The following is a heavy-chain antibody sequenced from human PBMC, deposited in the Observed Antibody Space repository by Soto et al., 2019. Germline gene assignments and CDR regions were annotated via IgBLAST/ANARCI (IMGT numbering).Heavy chain of an antibody. CDR1: GFIFSNYV. CDR3: ARGWLRDPWMH. V-gene: IGHV3-23*01. Sequence: PGGSLRLSCGASGFIFSNYVMSWVRQAPGKGLEWASAIAGDASGTYYADSVKGRFTISRDNSKNMLSLEMSSLRAEDTAVYYCARGWLRDPWMHWGQGALVTVSS. J-gene: IGHJ4*02. CDR2: IAGDASGT. D-gene: IGHD5-12*01.